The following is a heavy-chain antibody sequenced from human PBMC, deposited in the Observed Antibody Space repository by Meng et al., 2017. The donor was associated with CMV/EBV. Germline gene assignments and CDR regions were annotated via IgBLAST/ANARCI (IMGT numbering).Heavy chain of an antibody. Sequence: GSLRLSCTVSGGSISSSSYYWGWIRQPAGKGLEWIGSIYYSGSTYYNPSLKSRVTISVDTSKNQFSLKLSSVTAADTAVYYCARHSSMRLSCWFDPWGQGTLVTVSS. D-gene: IGHD3-16*02. V-gene: IGHV4-39*01. CDR1: GGSISSSSYY. CDR2: IYYSGST. J-gene: IGHJ5*02. CDR3: ARHSSMRLSCWFDP.